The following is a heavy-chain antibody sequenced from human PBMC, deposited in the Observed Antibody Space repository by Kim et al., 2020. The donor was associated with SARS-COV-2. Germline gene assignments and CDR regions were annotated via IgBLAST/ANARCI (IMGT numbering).Heavy chain of an antibody. V-gene: IGHV3-21*01. J-gene: IGHJ4*02. D-gene: IGHD2-15*01. Sequence: SVKGRFTISRDNAKNSLYLQMNSLRAEDTAVYYCARDPRYCSGGSCPLDYWGQGTLVTVSS. CDR3: ARDPRYCSGGSCPLDY.